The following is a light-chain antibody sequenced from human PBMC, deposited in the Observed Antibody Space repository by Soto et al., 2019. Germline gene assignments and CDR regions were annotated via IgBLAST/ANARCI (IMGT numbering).Light chain of an antibody. CDR2: GAS. V-gene: IGKV3-15*01. CDR3: QHYNNWPFT. J-gene: IGKJ2*01. CDR1: QSVSTN. Sequence: IVMTQSPATLSVSPGERATLSCRASQSVSTNLAWYQQKPGQPPSLVVYGASARATGIPARFSGSGSGTECTLTISSLQSEDFAVYYCQHYNNWPFTFGQGTKLEIK.